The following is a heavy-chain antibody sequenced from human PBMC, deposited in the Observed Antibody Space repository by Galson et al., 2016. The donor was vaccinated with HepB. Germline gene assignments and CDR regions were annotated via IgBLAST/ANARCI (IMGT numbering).Heavy chain of an antibody. J-gene: IGHJ6*02. CDR1: GFSVSGKY. Sequence: SLRLSCAASGFSVSGKYMSWARQAPGKGLEWVSAIFSGDATYYRDSVKGRFTISRDTSKNTLYLQMNSLRVDDTAVYYCARGGLMDYYYHGMDVWGQGTTVIVSS. CDR2: IFSGDAT. D-gene: IGHD2-8*01. CDR3: ARGGLMDYYYHGMDV. V-gene: IGHV3-53*01.